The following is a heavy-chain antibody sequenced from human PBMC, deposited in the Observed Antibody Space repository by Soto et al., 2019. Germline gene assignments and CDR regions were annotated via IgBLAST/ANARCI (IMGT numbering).Heavy chain of an antibody. CDR3: ARDQITTRGDAFDL. CDR2: IIPIPDIT. D-gene: IGHD3-3*01. CDR1: GGTFSTYI. J-gene: IGHJ3*01. V-gene: IGHV1-69*08. Sequence: QVQLVQSGAEVRKPGSSVKVSCKAPGGTFSTYIISWVRQAPGQGLEWMGRIIPIPDITNYAQKFQGRVTVTADRAKRTAYMELTSLKSEDTAVYYLARDQITTRGDAFDLWGKGTMVTVSS.